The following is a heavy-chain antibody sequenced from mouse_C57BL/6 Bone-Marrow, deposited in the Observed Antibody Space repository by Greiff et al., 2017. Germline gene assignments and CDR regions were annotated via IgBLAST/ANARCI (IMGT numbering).Heavy chain of an antibody. D-gene: IGHD1-1*01. V-gene: IGHV1-59*01. Sequence: VQLQQPGAELVRPGTSVKLSCKASGYTFTSYWMHWVKQRPGQGLEWIGVIDPSDSYTNYNQKFKGKATLTVDTSSSTAYMQLSSLTSEDSAVYYCAPSLYYYGSSGYFDVWGTGTTVTVSS. CDR3: APSLYYYGSSGYFDV. CDR2: IDPSDSYT. J-gene: IGHJ1*03. CDR1: GYTFTSYW.